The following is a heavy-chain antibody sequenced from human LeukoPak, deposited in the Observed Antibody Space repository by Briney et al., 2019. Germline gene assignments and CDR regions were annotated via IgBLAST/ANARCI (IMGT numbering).Heavy chain of an antibody. Sequence: ASVKVSCKASGYTFTSYDINWVRQATGQGREWMGWMNPNSGNTGYAQKFQGRVTITRNTSISTAYMELSSLRSEDTAVYYCARSQAGELNWFDPWGQGTLVTVSS. CDR3: ARSQAGELNWFDP. D-gene: IGHD1-26*01. CDR1: GYTFTSYD. J-gene: IGHJ5*02. CDR2: MNPNSGNT. V-gene: IGHV1-8*03.